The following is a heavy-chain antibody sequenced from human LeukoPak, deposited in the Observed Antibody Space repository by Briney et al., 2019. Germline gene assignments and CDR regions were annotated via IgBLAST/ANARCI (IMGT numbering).Heavy chain of an antibody. J-gene: IGHJ4*02. D-gene: IGHD3-10*01. CDR2: LYPSGSS. Sequence: PSETLSLTCTVSGASISPYYWNWIRQPAGKGLEWIGRLYPSGSSDYNPSLKSRVSISVGTSNNQFSLRVTSVTAADTAICYCARDLSGSLYFDYWGQGILVTVSA. V-gene: IGHV4-4*07. CDR1: GASISPYY. CDR3: ARDLSGSLYFDY.